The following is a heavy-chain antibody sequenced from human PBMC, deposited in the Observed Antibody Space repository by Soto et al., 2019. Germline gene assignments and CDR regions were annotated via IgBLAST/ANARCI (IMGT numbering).Heavy chain of an antibody. V-gene: IGHV1-3*01. CDR2: INAGHGNT. Sequence: QVQLVQSGSEVQKPGASVKISCKASGYTFTSYAIHWVRQAPGQRPEWMGWINAGHGNTKYSQKFQGRVTITRDKSASTAYMELSSLRSEDTAVYYCARDMGGYYPYYFDFWGQGTLVSVSS. D-gene: IGHD3-22*01. CDR1: GYTFTSYA. J-gene: IGHJ4*02. CDR3: ARDMGGYYPYYFDF.